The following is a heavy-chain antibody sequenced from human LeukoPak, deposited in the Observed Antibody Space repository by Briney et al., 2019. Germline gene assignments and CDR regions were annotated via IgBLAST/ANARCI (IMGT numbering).Heavy chain of an antibody. V-gene: IGHV3-66*01. Sequence: GGSLRLSCAASGFTVSSNYMSWVRQAPGKGLEWVSVIYSGGSTYYADSVGGRFTISRDNSKNTLYLQMNSLRAEGTAVYYCARVDSSSWTTVFDYWGQGTLVTVSS. CDR3: ARVDSSSWTTVFDY. CDR2: IYSGGST. D-gene: IGHD6-13*01. J-gene: IGHJ4*02. CDR1: GFTVSSNY.